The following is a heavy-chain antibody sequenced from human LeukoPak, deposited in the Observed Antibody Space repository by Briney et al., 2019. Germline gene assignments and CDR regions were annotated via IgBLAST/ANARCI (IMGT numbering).Heavy chain of an antibody. Sequence: SETLSLTCTVSGYSISSGYYWGWIRQPPGKGLEWIGSIYHSGSTYYNPSLKSRVTISVDTSKNQFSLKLSSVTAADTAVYYCARRRIISWFDPWGQGTLVTVSS. CDR1: GYSISSGYY. D-gene: IGHD3-16*01. CDR2: IYHSGST. CDR3: ARRRIISWFDP. J-gene: IGHJ5*02. V-gene: IGHV4-38-2*02.